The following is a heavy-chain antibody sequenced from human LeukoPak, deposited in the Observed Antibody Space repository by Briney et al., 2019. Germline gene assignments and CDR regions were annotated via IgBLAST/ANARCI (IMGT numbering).Heavy chain of an antibody. CDR2: ISSTSSYI. D-gene: IGHD6-13*01. CDR1: GFTFSSYF. V-gene: IGHV3-21*04. Sequence: GGSLRLSCAASGFTFSSYFMNWVRQAPGKGLEWVSAISSTSSYIYYADSVKGRFTISRDNSKNTLYLQMNSLRAEDTAVYYCAKDLFYVKRDAADTDFWGQGTLVTVSS. J-gene: IGHJ4*02. CDR3: AKDLFYVKRDAADTDF.